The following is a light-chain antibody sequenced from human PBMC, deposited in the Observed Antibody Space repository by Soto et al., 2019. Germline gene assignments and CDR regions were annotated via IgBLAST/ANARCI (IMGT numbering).Light chain of an antibody. Sequence: ENVLTQSPGTLSLSPGERATLSCRASQSVSSSYLAWYQQKPGQAPRLLIYGASSRATGIPDRFSVSASGTDFTLTISRLEPEDFAVYYCQHYGTSALFGPGTKVDIK. J-gene: IGKJ3*01. CDR2: GAS. CDR1: QSVSSSY. CDR3: QHYGTSAL. V-gene: IGKV3-20*01.